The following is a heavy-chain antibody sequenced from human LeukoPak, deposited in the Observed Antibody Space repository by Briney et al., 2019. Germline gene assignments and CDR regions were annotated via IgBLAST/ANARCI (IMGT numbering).Heavy chain of an antibody. CDR1: GFTFSGFW. V-gene: IGHV3-74*01. J-gene: IGHJ2*01. CDR3: ARGGWRGLDGYFDL. Sequence: KTGGSLRLSCAASGFTFSGFWMHWVRQTPGKGLVGVSRINSDGSSTNYADSVKGRFTISRDNAKNTLYLQMNSLRAEDMAVYYRARGGWRGLDGYFDLWGRGTLVTVSS. CDR2: INSDGSST. D-gene: IGHD6-19*01.